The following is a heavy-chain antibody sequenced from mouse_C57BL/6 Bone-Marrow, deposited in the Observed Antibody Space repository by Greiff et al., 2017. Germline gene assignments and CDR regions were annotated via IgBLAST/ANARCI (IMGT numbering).Heavy chain of an antibody. J-gene: IGHJ2*01. CDR3: ARWGTTVVAPFDY. Sequence: QVQLQQSGAELMKPGASVKLSCKATGYTFTGYWIEWVKQRPGHGLEWIGEILPGSGSTNYNEKFKGKATFTADTFSNTAYMHISSLTTEDSAIYYCARWGTTVVAPFDYWGQGTTLTVSS. D-gene: IGHD1-1*01. V-gene: IGHV1-9*01. CDR1: GYTFTGYW. CDR2: ILPGSGST.